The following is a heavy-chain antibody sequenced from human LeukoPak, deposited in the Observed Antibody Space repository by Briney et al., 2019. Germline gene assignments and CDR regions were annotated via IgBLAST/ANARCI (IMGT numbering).Heavy chain of an antibody. CDR2: ISGGGAGT. V-gene: IGHV3-23*01. CDR3: AKVASFTMVRGVDRYFDS. CDR1: GFTFSSYA. Sequence: GGSLRLSCAASGFTFSSYAMSWVRQAPGKGLEWVSSISGGGAGTYNANSVKGRFTISRDNSNNTLYLQMSSLRAEDTALYYCAKVASFTMVRGVDRYFDSWGQGTLVTVSS. J-gene: IGHJ4*02. D-gene: IGHD3-10*01.